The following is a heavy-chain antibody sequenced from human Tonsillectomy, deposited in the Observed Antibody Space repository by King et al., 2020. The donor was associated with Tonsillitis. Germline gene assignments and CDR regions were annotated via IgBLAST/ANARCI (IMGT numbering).Heavy chain of an antibody. D-gene: IGHD5-12*01. CDR3: ALGCSDYVTPCDY. CDR1: GGSVSGDDYY. CDR2: IYNSGST. J-gene: IGHJ4*02. V-gene: IGHV4-30-4*01. Sequence: VQLQESGPGLVKPSQTLSLTCSVSGGSVSGDDYYWSWIRQPPGKGLEWIGNIYNSGSTYYNPSLKSRVTISVDTCKNQFSLNLSSVTAAVTAVYYCALGCSDYVTPCDYGGQGALVTVSS.